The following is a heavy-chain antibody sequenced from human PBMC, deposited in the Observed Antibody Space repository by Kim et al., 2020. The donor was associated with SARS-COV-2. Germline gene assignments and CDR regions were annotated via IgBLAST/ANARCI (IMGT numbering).Heavy chain of an antibody. CDR2: ISWNSGSI. Sequence: GGSLRLSCAASGFTFDDYAMHWVRQAPGKGLEWVSGISWNSGSIGYADSVKGRFTISRDNAKNSLYLQMNSLRAEDTALYYCAIEPLLERYFGFYGMDVWGQGTTVTVSS. V-gene: IGHV3-9*01. D-gene: IGHD3-9*01. CDR3: AIEPLLERYFGFYGMDV. J-gene: IGHJ6*02. CDR1: GFTFDDYA.